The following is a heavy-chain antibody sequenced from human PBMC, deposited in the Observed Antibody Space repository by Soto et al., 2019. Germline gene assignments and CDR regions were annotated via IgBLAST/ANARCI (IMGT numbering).Heavy chain of an antibody. CDR1: GGSISSYY. J-gene: IGHJ6*02. CDR2: IYYSGST. Sequence: SETLSLTCTVSGGSISSYYWSWIRQPPGKGLEWIGYIYYSGSTNYNPSLKSRVTISVDTSKNQFSLKLSSVTAADTAVYYCARAFSPYYYYGMDVWGQGTTVT. CDR3: ARAFSPYYYYGMDV. V-gene: IGHV4-59*01.